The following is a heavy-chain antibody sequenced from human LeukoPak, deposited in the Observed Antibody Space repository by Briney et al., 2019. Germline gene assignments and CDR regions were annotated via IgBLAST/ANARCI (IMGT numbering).Heavy chain of an antibody. CDR1: GLTFSDYT. J-gene: IGHJ6*03. Sequence: AGSLRLSCAVPGLTFSDYTMNWVRQAPGKRLQWVSSISPAGSTTYYRNSVKGRFTISRDNAGSTVYLRMISLRAEDTAVYYCAKGRLWFGELLPTMDVWGKGTKVTVSS. CDR2: ISPAGSTT. CDR3: AKGRLWFGELLPTMDV. V-gene: IGHV3-23*01. D-gene: IGHD3-10*01.